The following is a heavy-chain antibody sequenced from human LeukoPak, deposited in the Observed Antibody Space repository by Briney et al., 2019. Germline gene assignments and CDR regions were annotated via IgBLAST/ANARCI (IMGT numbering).Heavy chain of an antibody. V-gene: IGHV3-30*18. CDR1: GFTFSSYS. CDR3: AKDTPLCYFDY. CDR2: ISYDGSNK. D-gene: IGHD3-16*01. J-gene: IGHJ4*02. Sequence: GGSLRLSCAASGFTFSSYSMNWVRQAPGKGLEWVAVISYDGSNKYYADSVKGRFTISRDNSKNTLYLQMNSLRAEDTAVYYCAKDTPLCYFDYWGQGTLVTVSS.